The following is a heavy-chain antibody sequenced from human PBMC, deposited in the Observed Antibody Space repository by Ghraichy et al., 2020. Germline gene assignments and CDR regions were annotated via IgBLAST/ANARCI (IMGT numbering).Heavy chain of an antibody. J-gene: IGHJ4*02. D-gene: IGHD3-22*01. CDR3: ARPETYYYDSSGRAEQN. V-gene: IGHV3-23*01. Sequence: LSLTCAASGFTFSSYAMSWVRQAPGKGLEWVSAISGSGGSTYYADSVKGRFTISRDNSKNTLYLQMNSLRAEDTAVYYCARPETYYYDSSGRAEQNWGQGTLVTVSS. CDR1: GFTFSSYA. CDR2: ISGSGGST.